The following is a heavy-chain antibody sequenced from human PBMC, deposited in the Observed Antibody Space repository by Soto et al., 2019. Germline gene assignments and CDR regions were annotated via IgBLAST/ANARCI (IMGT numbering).Heavy chain of an antibody. Sequence: GESLKISCKGSGYSFTSYWISWVRQMPGKGLEWMGRIDPSDSYTNYSPSFQGHVTISADKSISTAYLQWSSLKASDTAMYYCARYYRSGYGSSWGHYYYYGMDVWGQGTTVTVSS. CDR2: IDPSDSYT. D-gene: IGHD6-13*01. CDR3: ARYYRSGYGSSWGHYYYYGMDV. CDR1: GYSFTSYW. J-gene: IGHJ6*02. V-gene: IGHV5-10-1*01.